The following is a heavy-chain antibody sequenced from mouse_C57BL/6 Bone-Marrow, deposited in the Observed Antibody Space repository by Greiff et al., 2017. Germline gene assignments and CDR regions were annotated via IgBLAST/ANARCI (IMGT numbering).Heavy chain of an antibody. CDR2: ISDGGSYT. D-gene: IGHD4-1*01. CDR1: GFTFSSYA. J-gene: IGHJ3*01. CDR3: ARKNWAWFAY. Sequence: EVKLMESGGGLVKPGGSLKLSCAASGFTFSSYAMSWVRQTPEKRLEWVATISDGGSYTYYPDNVKGRFTISRDNAKNNLYLQMSHLKSEDTAMYYCARKNWAWFAYWGQGTLVTVSA. V-gene: IGHV5-4*03.